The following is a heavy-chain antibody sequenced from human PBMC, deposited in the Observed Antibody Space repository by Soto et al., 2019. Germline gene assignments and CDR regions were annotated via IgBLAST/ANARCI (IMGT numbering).Heavy chain of an antibody. CDR2: ISGSGGTT. CDR3: AKDHPILVVTAIFDY. CDR1: GFTFSNYA. J-gene: IGHJ4*02. Sequence: EVQLLESGGGLVQPGRSLRLSCAASGFTFSNYAMSWVRQAPGKGLEWVSGISGSGGTTYYAESVKGQFAISRDNSKNTLYLQMNSLRAEDTAIYYCAKDHPILVVTAIFDYWGQGTLITVSS. D-gene: IGHD2-21*02. V-gene: IGHV3-23*01.